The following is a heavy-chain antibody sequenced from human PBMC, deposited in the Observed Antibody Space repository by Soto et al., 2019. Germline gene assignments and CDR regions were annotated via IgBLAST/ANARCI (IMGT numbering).Heavy chain of an antibody. D-gene: IGHD2-21*01. V-gene: IGHV4-34*04. CDR3: ARGYPRSILSTSLTTSYWFDS. Sequence: QVQLQQWGTGLLKPSETLSLNCAVYGESLRGYYWSWIRQTPAMGLERIGEINNRGTTNHDSSLKRRAIISIDTSKNQVSLRLNYVTAADTAVYYCARGYPRSILSTSLTTSYWFDSWGQGTLVTVSS. CDR2: INNRGTT. CDR1: GESLRGYY. J-gene: IGHJ5*01.